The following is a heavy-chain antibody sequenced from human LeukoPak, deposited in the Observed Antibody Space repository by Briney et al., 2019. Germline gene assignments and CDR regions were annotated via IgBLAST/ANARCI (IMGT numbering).Heavy chain of an antibody. Sequence: SQTLSLTCTVSGGSISSGGYYWSWIRQHPGKGLEWIGYIYYSGSTYYNPSLESRVTISVDTSKNQFSLKLSSVTAADTAVYYCARAPVTVTTTGPSYFDYWGQGTLVTVSS. D-gene: IGHD4-17*01. J-gene: IGHJ4*02. CDR2: IYYSGST. V-gene: IGHV4-31*03. CDR3: ARAPVTVTTTGPSYFDY. CDR1: GGSISSGGYY.